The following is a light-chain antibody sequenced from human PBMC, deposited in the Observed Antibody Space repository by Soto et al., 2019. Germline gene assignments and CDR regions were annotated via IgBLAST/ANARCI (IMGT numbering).Light chain of an antibody. V-gene: IGKV3-15*01. Sequence: EIAMTKSPATLSVSPGERGTLSCRASQSVSSNLAWYQQKPGQAPRLLIYAASARATGIPARFSGSGSGTDFTLTISSLQSEDFAVYYCQQYNNWPYTFGQGTKVDIK. J-gene: IGKJ2*01. CDR3: QQYNNWPYT. CDR2: AAS. CDR1: QSVSSN.